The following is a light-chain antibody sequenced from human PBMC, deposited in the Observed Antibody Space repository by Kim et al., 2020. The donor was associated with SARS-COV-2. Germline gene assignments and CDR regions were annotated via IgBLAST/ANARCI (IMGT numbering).Light chain of an antibody. CDR2: AAS. Sequence: ASVGNRVTIPCRARQSISSYLNWYQQKPGKVPKLLIHAASSLQSGVPSRFSGSGSGTDFTLTISSLQPEDFATYYCQQSYDIPRTFGQGTKVDIK. J-gene: IGKJ1*01. CDR3: QQSYDIPRT. V-gene: IGKV1-39*01. CDR1: QSISSY.